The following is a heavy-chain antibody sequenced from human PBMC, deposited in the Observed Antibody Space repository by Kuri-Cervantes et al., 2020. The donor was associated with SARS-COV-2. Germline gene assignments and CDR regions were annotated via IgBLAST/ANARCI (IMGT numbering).Heavy chain of an antibody. CDR1: GFTFSSYE. J-gene: IGHJ4*02. CDR3: ARECVVTGGLEY. CDR2: ISSSGSTI. Sequence: GESLKISCAASGFTFSSYEMNWVRQAPGKGVEWVSYISSSGSTIYYADSVKGRFTISRDNAKNSLYLQMNSLRDEDTAVYYCARECVVTGGLEYWGQGTLVTVSS. D-gene: IGHD2-21*02. V-gene: IGHV3-48*03.